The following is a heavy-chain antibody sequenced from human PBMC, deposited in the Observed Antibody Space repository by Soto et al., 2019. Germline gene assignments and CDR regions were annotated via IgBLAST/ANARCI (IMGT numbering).Heavy chain of an antibody. V-gene: IGHV3-21*01. Sequence: EVQLVESGGGLVKPGGSLRLSCAASGFSFSSFTMNWVRQAPGKGLEWVSSISSTGGYIYYADSVKGRFTISRDNAKNSLYLKLNSLRVEDTAVYYCARAYDIVLGSAAIRGAYFDYWGQGNLVSVSS. CDR3: ARAYDIVLGSAAIRGAYFDY. CDR1: GFSFSSFT. J-gene: IGHJ4*02. D-gene: IGHD2-2*02. CDR2: ISSTGGYI.